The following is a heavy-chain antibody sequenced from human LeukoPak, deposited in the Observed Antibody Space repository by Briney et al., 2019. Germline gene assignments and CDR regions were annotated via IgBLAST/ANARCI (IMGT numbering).Heavy chain of an antibody. D-gene: IGHD3-10*01. CDR3: ARDWYYYGSGSYYPFDY. Sequence: ASVKVSCKTSGYTFTGYYMHWVRQAPGQGLEWMGWINPNSGGTNYAQKFQGRVTMTRDTSISTAYMELSRLRSDVTAVYYCARDWYYYGSGSYYPFDYWGQGTLVTVSS. V-gene: IGHV1-2*02. CDR2: INPNSGGT. CDR1: GYTFTGYY. J-gene: IGHJ4*02.